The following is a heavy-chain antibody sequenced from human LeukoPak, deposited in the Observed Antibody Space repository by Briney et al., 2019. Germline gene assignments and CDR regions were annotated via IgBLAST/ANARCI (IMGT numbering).Heavy chain of an antibody. Sequence: ASVKVSCKASGYTFTGYYMHWVRQAPGQGLEWMGWINPNSGGTNYAQKFQGRVTMSRDTSISTAYMELSRLRSDDTAVHYCARGGRIQLWNKGFDYWGQGTLVTVSS. CDR2: INPNSGGT. V-gene: IGHV1-2*02. CDR3: ARGGRIQLWNKGFDY. J-gene: IGHJ4*02. CDR1: GYTFTGYY. D-gene: IGHD5-18*01.